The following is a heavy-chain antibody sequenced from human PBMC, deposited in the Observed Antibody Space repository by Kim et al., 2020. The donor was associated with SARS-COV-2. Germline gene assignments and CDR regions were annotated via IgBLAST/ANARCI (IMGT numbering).Heavy chain of an antibody. D-gene: IGHD2-15*01. Sequence: GGSLRLSCEASGFAFSSHGMHWVRQAPGKGLEWVGIIWNDGSYAYYGDSVKGRFTISRDNSKNTLYLQMNNLRVEDTAVYYCAKACSGGVDCFYMDFWGLGTLITVSS. CDR2: IWNDGSYA. V-gene: IGHV3-33*03. CDR3: AKACSGGVDCFYMDF. J-gene: IGHJ4*02. CDR1: GFAFSSHG.